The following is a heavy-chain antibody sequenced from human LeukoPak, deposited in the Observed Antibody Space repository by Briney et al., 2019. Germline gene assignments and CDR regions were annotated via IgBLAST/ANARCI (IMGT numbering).Heavy chain of an antibody. CDR3: AGQDLSSTGNSSFDD. CDR2: INHSGST. V-gene: IGHV4-34*01. J-gene: IGHJ4*02. Sequence: SEALSLTCAVYGGSFSAYYWSWIRQPPGKGLEWIGEINHSGSTNYNPSLKSRVTISVDTSKNQFSLKLRSVTAADTAVYYRAGQDLSSTGNSSFDDWGQGTLVTVSS. D-gene: IGHD4-23*01. CDR1: GGSFSAYY.